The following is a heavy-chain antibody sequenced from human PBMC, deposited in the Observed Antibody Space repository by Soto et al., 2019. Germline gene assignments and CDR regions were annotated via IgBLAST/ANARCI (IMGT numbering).Heavy chain of an antibody. CDR1: GFTFNNGW. D-gene: IGHD2-15*01. Sequence: EVQLVESGGGLVKPGGSLRLSCAASGFTFNNGWMSWVRQAPGKGLEWVGRIQSRIAGGTTDYSEPVQGRFTISRDDSKDTLYLHMNNPKTEDKAVYYCTTDSTQTFCEGGRCDSVQTKTHDSWGQGTLVTVSS. CDR2: IQSRIAGGTT. V-gene: IGHV3-15*01. J-gene: IGHJ4*02. CDR3: TTDSTQTFCEGGRCDSVQTKTHDS.